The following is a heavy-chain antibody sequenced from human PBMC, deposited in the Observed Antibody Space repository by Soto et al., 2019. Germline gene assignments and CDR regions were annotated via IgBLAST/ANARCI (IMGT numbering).Heavy chain of an antibody. CDR1: GGTFSSYA. J-gene: IGHJ5*02. CDR3: AREISVITGTTVYLIWFDP. Sequence: ASVKVSCKASGGTFSSYAISWVRRAPGQGLEWMGGIIPIFGTANYAQKFQGRVTITADESTSTAYMELSSLRSEDTAVYYCAREISVITGTTVYLIWFDPWGQGTQVTVSS. CDR2: IIPIFGTA. D-gene: IGHD1-20*01. V-gene: IGHV1-69*13.